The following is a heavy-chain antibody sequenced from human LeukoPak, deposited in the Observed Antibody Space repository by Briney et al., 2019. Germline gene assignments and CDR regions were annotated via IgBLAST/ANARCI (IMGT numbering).Heavy chain of an antibody. CDR3: ARGPYSYDSSGAFDI. V-gene: IGHV4-61*02. CDR1: GGTISSGSYY. CDR2: ISSSGST. D-gene: IGHD3-22*01. Sequence: SETLSLTCTVSGGTISSGSYYWSWIRQPAGKGLEWIGRISSSGSTNYNPSLKSRVTISVDTSKNQFSLKLSSVTAADTAVYFCARGPYSYDSSGAFDIWGQGTMVTVSS. J-gene: IGHJ3*02.